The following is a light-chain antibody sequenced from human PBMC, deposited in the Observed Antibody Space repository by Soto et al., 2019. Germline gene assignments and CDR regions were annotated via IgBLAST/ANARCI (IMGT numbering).Light chain of an antibody. CDR2: AAS. CDR3: QQSYSTPGT. CDR1: QSISNY. V-gene: IGKV1-39*01. Sequence: DIQLTQSPSSLSASVGDRVSISCRASQSISNYLNWYQQKPGKAPKVLIFAASTLQSGVPSRFSGSGSGTDFTLTITSLQPEDFATYYCQQSYSTPGTFGQGTRLEIK. J-gene: IGKJ5*01.